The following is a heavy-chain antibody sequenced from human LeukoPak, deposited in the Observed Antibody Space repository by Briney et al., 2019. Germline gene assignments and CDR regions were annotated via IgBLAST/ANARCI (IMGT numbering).Heavy chain of an antibody. Sequence: ASVKVSCKASGYTFTSYGISWVRQAPRQGLEWMGWISAYNGNTNYAQKLQGRVTMTTDTSTSTAYMELRSLRSDDTAVYYCARANMVRGVGSFFDRNWFDPWGQGTLVTVSS. CDR3: ARANMVRGVGSFFDRNWFDP. J-gene: IGHJ5*02. CDR2: ISAYNGNT. V-gene: IGHV1-18*01. D-gene: IGHD3-10*01. CDR1: GYTFTSYG.